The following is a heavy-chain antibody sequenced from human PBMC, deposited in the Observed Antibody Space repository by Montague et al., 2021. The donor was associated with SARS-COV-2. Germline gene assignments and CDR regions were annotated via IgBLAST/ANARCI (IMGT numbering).Heavy chain of an antibody. J-gene: IGHJ4*02. V-gene: IGHV4-59*01. CDR3: ARVKWLRGVFVY. D-gene: IGHD5-12*01. CDR1: GGSISSYY. CDR2: IYYNRST. Sequence: SETLSLTCTVSGGSISSYYWSCIRQLPGKGLQWIGCIYYNRSTNYYNPLKSRVTISVDKSKNQFSLMLSSVTAADTAVYYCARVKWLRGVFVYWGQGTLVTVSS.